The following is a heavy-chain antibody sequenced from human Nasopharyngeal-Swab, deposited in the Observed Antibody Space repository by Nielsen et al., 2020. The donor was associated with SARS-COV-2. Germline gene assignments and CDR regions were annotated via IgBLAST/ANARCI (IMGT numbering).Heavy chain of an antibody. J-gene: IGHJ4*02. V-gene: IGHV4-61*02. CDR2: ILTNGST. CDR1: GGSISSGSYY. CDR3: ASGDDYGDYRADY. Sequence: SETLSLTCTVSGGSISSGSYYWSWIRQPAGKGLEWIGRILTNGSTNYNPSLKSRVTISVDTSKNQFSLKLSSVTAADTAVYYCASGDDYGDYRADYWGQGTLVTVSS. D-gene: IGHD4-17*01.